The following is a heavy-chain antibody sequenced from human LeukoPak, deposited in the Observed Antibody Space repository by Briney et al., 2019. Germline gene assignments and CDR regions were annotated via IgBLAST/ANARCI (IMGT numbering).Heavy chain of an antibody. Sequence: PSETLSLTCTVSGGSVSSYYWSWIRQPPGKGLEWIGYIYYSGSTNYNPSLKSRVTISVDTSKNQFSLKLSSVTAADTAVYYCARGVVGATVPVHWGQGTLVTVSS. CDR3: ARGVVGATVPVH. V-gene: IGHV4-59*02. J-gene: IGHJ4*02. CDR2: IYYSGST. D-gene: IGHD1-26*01. CDR1: GGSVSSYY.